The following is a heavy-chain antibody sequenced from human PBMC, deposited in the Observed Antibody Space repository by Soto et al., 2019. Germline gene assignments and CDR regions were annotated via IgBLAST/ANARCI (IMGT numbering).Heavy chain of an antibody. CDR3: ARIGDSDTWYRGDT. V-gene: IGHV4-61*01. D-gene: IGHD6-13*01. J-gene: IGHJ5*02. CDR1: GGSVNIGSFY. Sequence: SETLSLTCTVSGGSVNIGSFYWSWIRQSPGKGLEWIGHMYYTGSTNYNPSLKRRVTISSGASKNQFSLKVSSVTAADTVMYYCARIGDSDTWYRGDTWGQGTLVIVSS. CDR2: MYYTGST.